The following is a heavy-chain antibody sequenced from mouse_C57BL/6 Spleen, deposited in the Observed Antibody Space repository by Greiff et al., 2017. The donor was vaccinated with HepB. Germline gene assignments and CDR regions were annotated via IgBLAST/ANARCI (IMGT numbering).Heavy chain of an antibody. J-gene: IGHJ2*01. CDR3: ARSELGQYYFDY. CDR1: GYTFTSYW. D-gene: IGHD4-1*01. CDR2: IDPSDSYT. Sequence: QVQLQHPGAELVRPGPSVKLSCKASGYTFTSYWMHWVKQRPGQGLEWIGVIDPSDSYTNYNQKFKGKATLTVDTSSSTAYMQLSSLTSEDSAVYYCARSELGQYYFDYWGQGTTLTVSS. V-gene: IGHV1-59*01.